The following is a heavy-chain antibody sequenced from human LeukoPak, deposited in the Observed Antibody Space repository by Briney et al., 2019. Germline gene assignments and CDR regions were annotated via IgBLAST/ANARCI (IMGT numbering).Heavy chain of an antibody. CDR1: GGSFSGYY. J-gene: IGHJ5*02. Sequence: SETLSLTCAVYGGSFSGYYWSWIRQPPGKGLEWIGEINHSGSTNYNPSLKSRVTISVDTSKKQFSLKLSSVTAADTAVYYCARSLIWNWFDPWGQGTLVTVSS. V-gene: IGHV4-34*01. D-gene: IGHD2-8*01. CDR2: INHSGST. CDR3: ARSLIWNWFDP.